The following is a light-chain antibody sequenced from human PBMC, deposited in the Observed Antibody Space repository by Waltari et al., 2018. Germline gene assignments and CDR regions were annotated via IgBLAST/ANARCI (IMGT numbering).Light chain of an antibody. CDR1: QSINNN. V-gene: IGKV3D-15*01. Sequence: EVVLTQSPGTVSVSPGERATLSCRASQSINNNLAWFQQKPGQAPRLLVYGASTRATGIPARFSGSGSGTEFTLTISSLQSEDFAVYYCQQYDKWLLFTFGPGTKVDIK. CDR2: GAS. CDR3: QQYDKWLLFT. J-gene: IGKJ3*01.